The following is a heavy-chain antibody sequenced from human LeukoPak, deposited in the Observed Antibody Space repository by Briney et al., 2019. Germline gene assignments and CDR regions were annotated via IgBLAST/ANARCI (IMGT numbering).Heavy chain of an antibody. CDR1: GYTFSDYY. CDR3: ARANSDGYTTYFDS. J-gene: IGHJ4*02. D-gene: IGHD5-24*01. Sequence: ASVKVSCKASGYTFSDYYIHWVRRAPGQGLEWMGWIKASSGGSHFTQKFQGSVTMTRDTSISTAYLELTGLKSDDTAVYYCARANSDGYTTYFDSWGKGTLVTVSS. V-gene: IGHV1-2*02. CDR2: IKASSGGS.